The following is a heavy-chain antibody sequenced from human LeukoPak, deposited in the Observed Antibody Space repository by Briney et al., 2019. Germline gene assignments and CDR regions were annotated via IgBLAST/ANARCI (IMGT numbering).Heavy chain of an antibody. D-gene: IGHD3-10*01. CDR2: INPNSGGT. V-gene: IGHV1-2*02. Sequence: ASVKVSCKASGYTFTGYYMHWVRQAPGQGLEWMGWINPNSGGTNYAQKFQGGVTMTRDTSISTAYMELSRLRSDDTAVYYCAREATKVLSTWRYWGQGTLVTVSS. CDR1: GYTFTGYY. J-gene: IGHJ4*02. CDR3: AREATKVLSTWRY.